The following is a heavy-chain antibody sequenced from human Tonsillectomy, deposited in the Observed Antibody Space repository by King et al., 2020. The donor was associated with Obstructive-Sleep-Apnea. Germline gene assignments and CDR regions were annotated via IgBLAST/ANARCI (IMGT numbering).Heavy chain of an antibody. V-gene: IGHV3-72*01. CDR1: GFTFSDHY. CDR2: TRNKANSYTT. J-gene: IGHJ5*02. D-gene: IGHD3-3*01. Sequence: DVQLVESGGGLVQPGGSLRLSCAASGFTFSDHYMDWVRQAPGKGLEWVGRTRNKANSYTTEYAAAVKGRFTISRDDSKNSLYLQMNSLKTEDTAGYYCARQVLRGPWFDPWGQGTLVTVSS. CDR3: ARQVLRGPWFDP.